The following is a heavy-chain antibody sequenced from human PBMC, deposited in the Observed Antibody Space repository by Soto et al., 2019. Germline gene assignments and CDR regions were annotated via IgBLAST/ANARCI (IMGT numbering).Heavy chain of an antibody. V-gene: IGHV4-61*01. CDR1: GGSVSSGRYY. CDR2: IYYSGST. D-gene: IGHD3-16*01. J-gene: IGHJ6*02. CDR3: ARDGSGIMITFGGVNGMDV. Sequence: SETLSLTCTVSGGSVSSGRYYWSWIRQPPGKGLEWIGYIYYSGSTNYNPSLKSRVTISVDTSKNQFSLKLSSVTAADTAVYYCARDGSGIMITFGGVNGMDVWGQGTTVTVSS.